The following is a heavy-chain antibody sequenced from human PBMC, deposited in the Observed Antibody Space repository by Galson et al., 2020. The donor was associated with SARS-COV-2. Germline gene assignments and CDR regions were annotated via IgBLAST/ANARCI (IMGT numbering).Heavy chain of an antibody. V-gene: IGHV3-33*01. CDR3: ARDRMEHYSSSWYGFDY. D-gene: IGHD6-13*01. CDR1: GFTFSSYG. Sequence: PGGSLRLSCAASGFTFSSYGMHWVRQAPGKGLEWVAVIWYDGSNKYYADSVKGRFTISRDNSKNTLYLQMNSLRAEDTAVYYCARDRMEHYSSSWYGFDYWGQGTLVTVSS. J-gene: IGHJ4*02. CDR2: IWYDGSNK.